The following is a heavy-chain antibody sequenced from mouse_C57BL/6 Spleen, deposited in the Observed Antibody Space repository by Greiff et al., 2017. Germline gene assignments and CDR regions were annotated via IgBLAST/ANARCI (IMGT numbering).Heavy chain of an antibody. Sequence: QVQLQQPGAELVKPGASVKLSCKASGYTFTSYWMHWVKQRPGRGLEWIGRIDPNSGSTKYNEKFKSKATLTVDKSSSTAYMQLSSLTSEDSAVYYCARWGTVVARDWYFDVWGTGTTVTVSS. CDR3: ARWGTVVARDWYFDV. CDR1: GYTFTSYW. D-gene: IGHD1-1*01. CDR2: IDPNSGST. V-gene: IGHV1-62-3*01. J-gene: IGHJ1*03.